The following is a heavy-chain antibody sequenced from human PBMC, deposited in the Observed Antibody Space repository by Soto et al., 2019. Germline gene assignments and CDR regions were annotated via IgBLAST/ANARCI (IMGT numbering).Heavy chain of an antibody. D-gene: IGHD3-9*01. CDR1: GFTFSSYW. CDR2: IKQDGNEK. Sequence: PGGSLRLSCAASGFTFSSYWMSWVRQAPGKGLEWVANIKQDGNEKYYVDSVKGRFTISRGNAKNSLYLQMNSLRAEDTAVYYCARDDVLRYFDWLAHYYYGMDVCGQGTTVTVYS. V-gene: IGHV3-7*01. CDR3: ARDDVLRYFDWLAHYYYGMDV. J-gene: IGHJ6*02.